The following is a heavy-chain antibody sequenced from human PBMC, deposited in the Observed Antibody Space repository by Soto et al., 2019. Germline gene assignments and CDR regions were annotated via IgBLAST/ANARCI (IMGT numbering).Heavy chain of an antibody. CDR3: ASPGGRYDAFDI. J-gene: IGHJ3*02. CDR1: GYTFTSYA. Sequence: ASVKVSCKASGYTFTSYAMHWVRQAPGQRLEWMGWINAGNGNTKYSQKFQGRVTITRDTSASTAYMELSSLRSEDTAVYYCASPGGRYDAFDIWGQGIMVTVSS. V-gene: IGHV1-3*01. D-gene: IGHD3-10*01. CDR2: INAGNGNT.